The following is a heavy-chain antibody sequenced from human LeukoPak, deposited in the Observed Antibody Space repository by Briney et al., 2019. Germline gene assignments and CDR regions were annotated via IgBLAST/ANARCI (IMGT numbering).Heavy chain of an antibody. Sequence: SETLSLTGTVSGDSVNGYYWNWIRQPPGRGLEWIGFVSSNGDTNYNPSLKSRVTMSVDTSKNQISLRLSSVTAADTAVYYCAKWDGNKMSFYYWGQGTLVTVSS. J-gene: IGHJ4*02. CDR1: GDSVNGYY. CDR2: VSSNGDT. V-gene: IGHV4-59*02. CDR3: AKWDGNKMSFYY. D-gene: IGHD5-24*01.